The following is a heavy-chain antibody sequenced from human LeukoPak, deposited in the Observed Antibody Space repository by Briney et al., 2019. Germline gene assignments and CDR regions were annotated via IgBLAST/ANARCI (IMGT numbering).Heavy chain of an antibody. D-gene: IGHD3-9*01. Sequence: PSETLSLTCTVSGGSISSYYWSWIRQSPGKGLEWIGYIYYSGSTNYNPSLKSRVTISVDTSKNQFSLKLSSVTAADTAVYYCASSRYDASDIWGQGTMVTVSS. CDR1: GGSISSYY. CDR3: ASSRYDASDI. V-gene: IGHV4-59*01. J-gene: IGHJ3*02. CDR2: IYYSGST.